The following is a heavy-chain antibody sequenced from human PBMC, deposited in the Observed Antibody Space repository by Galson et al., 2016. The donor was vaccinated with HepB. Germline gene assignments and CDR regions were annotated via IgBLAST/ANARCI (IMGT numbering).Heavy chain of an antibody. D-gene: IGHD6-13*01. CDR2: ISSSSSYI. Sequence: SLRLSCAASGFTFSVYTMNWVRQAPGKGLEWVSSISSSSSYIYYADSVKGRFTISRDNAKNSLFLQMNSLRAEDTAVYYCASSGQQLLYYYGMDVWGQGTTVTVS. J-gene: IGHJ6*02. CDR1: GFTFSVYT. CDR3: ASSGQQLLYYYGMDV. V-gene: IGHV3-21*01.